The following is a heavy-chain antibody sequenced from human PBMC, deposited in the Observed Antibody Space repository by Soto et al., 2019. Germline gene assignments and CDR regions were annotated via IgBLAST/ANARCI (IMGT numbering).Heavy chain of an antibody. CDR3: AREGGYCSGGSCCLFDT. D-gene: IGHD2-15*01. J-gene: IGHJ5*02. Sequence: ASVKVSCKASGYTFTGYYMHWVRQAPGQGLEWMGWINPNSGGTNYAQKFQGRVTMTRDTSISTAYMELSRLRSDDTAVYYCAREGGYCSGGSCCLFDTWGQGTLVTVSS. V-gene: IGHV1-2*02. CDR2: INPNSGGT. CDR1: GYTFTGYY.